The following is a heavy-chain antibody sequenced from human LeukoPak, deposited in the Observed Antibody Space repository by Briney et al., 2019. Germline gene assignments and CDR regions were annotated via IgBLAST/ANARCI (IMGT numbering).Heavy chain of an antibody. CDR3: ARHEGGSSWSLDY. CDR1: GGSISSYY. CDR2: IYYSGST. V-gene: IGHV4-59*08. J-gene: IGHJ4*02. D-gene: IGHD6-13*01. Sequence: SETLSLTCTVSGGSISSYYWSWIRQPPGKGLEWIGYIYYSGSTNYNPSLKSRVTISVDTSKNQFSLKLSSVTAADTAVCYCARHEGGSSWSLDYWGQGTLVTVSS.